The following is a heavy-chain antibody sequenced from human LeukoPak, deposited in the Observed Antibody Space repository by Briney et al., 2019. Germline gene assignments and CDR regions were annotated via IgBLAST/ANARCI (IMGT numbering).Heavy chain of an antibody. CDR2: INHSGGT. V-gene: IGHV4-34*01. CDR3: ARLKGLMLPRGIAAAGTVFYYYYMDV. CDR1: GGSFSGYY. J-gene: IGHJ6*03. Sequence: PSETLSLTCAVYGGSFSGYYWSWIRQPPGKGLEWIGEINHSGGTNYNPSLKSRVTISVDTSKNQFSLKLSSVTAADTAVYYCARLKGLMLPRGIAAAGTVFYYYYMDVWGKGTTVTVSS. D-gene: IGHD6-13*01.